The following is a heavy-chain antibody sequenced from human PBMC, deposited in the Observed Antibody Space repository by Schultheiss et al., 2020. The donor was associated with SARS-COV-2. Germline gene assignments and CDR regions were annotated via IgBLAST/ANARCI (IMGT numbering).Heavy chain of an antibody. CDR2: IWYDGSNK. D-gene: IGHD3-3*01. CDR1: GFTFSSYG. J-gene: IGHJ6*02. Sequence: GGSLRLSCAASGFTFSSYGMHCVRQAPGKGLEWVAVIWYDGSNKYYADSVKGRFTIARDNAKNTLYLQMNSLRAEDTAVYYCARDRLEWLSYYGMDVWGQGTTVAVSS. V-gene: IGHV3-33*01. CDR3: ARDRLEWLSYYGMDV.